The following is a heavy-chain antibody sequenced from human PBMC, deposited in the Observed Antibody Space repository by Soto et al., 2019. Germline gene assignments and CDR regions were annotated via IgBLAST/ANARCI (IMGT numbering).Heavy chain of an antibody. D-gene: IGHD6-13*01. V-gene: IGHV5-51*01. CDR2: IYPGDSDT. J-gene: IGHJ6*02. CDR3: ARHVQQQLARLGGWRYYYYGMDV. CDR1: GYSFTSYW. Sequence: PGESLKISCKGSGYSFTSYWIGWVRQMPGKGLEWMGIIYPGDSDTRYSPSFQGQVTISADKSISTAYLQWSSLKASDTAMYYCARHVQQQLARLGGWRYYYYGMDVCGQGTTVTVSS.